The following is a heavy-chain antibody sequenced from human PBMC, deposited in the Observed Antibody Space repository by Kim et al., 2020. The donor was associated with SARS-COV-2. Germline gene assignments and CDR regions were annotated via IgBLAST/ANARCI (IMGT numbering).Heavy chain of an antibody. D-gene: IGHD3-10*01. CDR3: ARNYFRKTYDAVDI. J-gene: IGHJ3*02. Sequence: NPSHKSRGTISVDTSKNQFCLKLSTVTAADTAVYYCARNYFRKTYDAVDIWGQGTMVTVSS. V-gene: IGHV4-39*01.